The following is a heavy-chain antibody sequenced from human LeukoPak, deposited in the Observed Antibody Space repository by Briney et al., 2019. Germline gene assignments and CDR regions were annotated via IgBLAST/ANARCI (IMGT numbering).Heavy chain of an antibody. V-gene: IGHV4-39*01. Sequence: PSETLSLTCTVSGGSISSSSYYWGWIRQPPGKGLEWIGSIYYSGSTYYNPSLKSRVTISVDTSKNQFSLKLSSVTAADTAVYYCARRRGTIFGVVIKGPGLTRFDYWGQGTLVTVSS. D-gene: IGHD3-3*01. J-gene: IGHJ4*02. CDR3: ARRRGTIFGVVIKGPGLTRFDY. CDR2: IYYSGST. CDR1: GGSISSSSYY.